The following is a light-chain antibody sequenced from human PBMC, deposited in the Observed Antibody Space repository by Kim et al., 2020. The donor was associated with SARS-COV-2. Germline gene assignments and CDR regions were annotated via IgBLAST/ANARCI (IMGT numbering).Light chain of an antibody. CDR1: SLRSFH. CDR3: SSRDGGTNHLL. J-gene: IGLJ1*01. Sequence: SSELTQDPTVSVALGQTVRITCQGDSLRSFHASWYQQRPGQAPRLVLFGKTYRPSGIPDRFSGSASGNKAFLVITGTQAEDEADYYCSSRDGGTNHLLFG. V-gene: IGLV3-19*01. CDR2: GKT.